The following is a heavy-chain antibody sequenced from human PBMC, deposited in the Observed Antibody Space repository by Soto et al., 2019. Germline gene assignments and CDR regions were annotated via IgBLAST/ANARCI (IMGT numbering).Heavy chain of an antibody. D-gene: IGHD3-22*01. CDR3: ARDPPSDSSGYYSGV. J-gene: IGHJ4*02. V-gene: IGHV4-59*01. Sequence: SETLSLTCTVSGGSISSYYWSWIRQPPGKGLEWIGYIHFSGSTNYNPSLKSRVTISVDTSKNQFSLRLSSVNAADTAVYYCARDPPSDSSGYYSGVWGQGTLVTVS. CDR1: GGSISSYY. CDR2: IHFSGST.